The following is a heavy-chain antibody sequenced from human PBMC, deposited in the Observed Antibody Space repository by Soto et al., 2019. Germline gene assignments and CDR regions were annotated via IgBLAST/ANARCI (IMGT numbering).Heavy chain of an antibody. V-gene: IGHV3-15*01. CDR3: TTDSEGSDGPFEY. Sequence: GSLRLSCAASGFTFSNAWMSWVRQAPGKGMEWVGRIKSKTDGGTTDYAAPVKGRFTISRDDSKNTLYLQMNSLKTEDTAVYYCTTDSEGSDGPFEYWGQGTLVTVSS. CDR2: IKSKTDGGTT. J-gene: IGHJ4*02. CDR1: GFTFSNAW. D-gene: IGHD3-10*01.